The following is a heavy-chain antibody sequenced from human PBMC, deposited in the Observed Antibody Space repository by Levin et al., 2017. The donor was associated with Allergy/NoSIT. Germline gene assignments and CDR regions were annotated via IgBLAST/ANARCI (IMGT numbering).Heavy chain of an antibody. Sequence: KASETLSLTCTVSGGSITNYYWTWIREPPGKGLEWVGYVYYSGSTNYNPSLQSRVTISVDTSKNQFSLKLSSVTAADTAVYYCVRGSTWSWFFDLWGRGTLVTVSS. J-gene: IGHJ2*01. D-gene: IGHD1-1*01. CDR2: VYYSGST. CDR3: VRGSTWSWFFDL. V-gene: IGHV4-59*01. CDR1: GGSITNYY.